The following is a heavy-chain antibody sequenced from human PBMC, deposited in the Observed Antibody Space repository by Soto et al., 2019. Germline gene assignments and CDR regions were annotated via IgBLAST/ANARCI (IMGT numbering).Heavy chain of an antibody. CDR3: PRSQGSSTSLEICYYYYYGMDV. D-gene: IGHD2-2*01. CDR1: GGTFSSYA. Sequence: QVQLVQSGAEVKKPGSSVKVSCKASGGTFSSYAISWVRQAPGQGLEWMGGIIPISGTANYAQKFQGRVTITADESTSTAYMQLSSLRSKVTAVYYCPRSQGSSTSLEICYYYYYGMDVWGQGTTVTVSS. CDR2: IIPISGTA. V-gene: IGHV1-69*01. J-gene: IGHJ6*02.